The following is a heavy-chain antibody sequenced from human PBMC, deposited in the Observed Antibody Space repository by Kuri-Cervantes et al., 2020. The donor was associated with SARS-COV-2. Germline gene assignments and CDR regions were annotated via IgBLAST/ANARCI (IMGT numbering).Heavy chain of an antibody. J-gene: IGHJ4*02. V-gene: IGHV3-48*01. Sequence: GGSLRLSWAASGFTFSSYSMNWVRQAPGKGLEWVSYISSSSSTIYYADSVKGRFTISRDNAKNSLYLQMNSLRAEDTAVYYCARDCSSTSCYFGSAGDFDYWGQGTLVTVSS. CDR1: GFTFSSYS. D-gene: IGHD2-2*01. CDR3: ARDCSSTSCYFGSAGDFDY. CDR2: ISSSSSTI.